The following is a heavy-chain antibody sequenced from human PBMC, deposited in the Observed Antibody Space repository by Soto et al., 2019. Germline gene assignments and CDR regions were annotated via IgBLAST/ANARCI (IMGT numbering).Heavy chain of an antibody. Sequence: SGGSLRLSCAASGFTFSSYAMSWVRQAPGKGLEWVSAISGSGGSTYYADSVKGRFTISRDNSKNTLYLQMNSLRAEDTAVYYCATSQLERRLSAFFDDWGQGTLVTLSS. CDR2: ISGSGGST. D-gene: IGHD1-1*01. V-gene: IGHV3-23*01. J-gene: IGHJ4*02. CDR3: ATSQLERRLSAFFDD. CDR1: GFTFSSYA.